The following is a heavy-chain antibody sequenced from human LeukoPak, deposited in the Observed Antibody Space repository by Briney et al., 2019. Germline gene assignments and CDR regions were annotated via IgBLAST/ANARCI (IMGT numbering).Heavy chain of an antibody. CDR2: ITGSGGRT. CDR1: GFTFSSYA. Sequence: PGGSLRPSCAASGFTFSSYAMNWVRQAPGKGLEWVSAITGSGGRTYYADSVKGRFTISRDNSKNTLYLQMNSLRAEDTAVYYCAKDAPLYCSSTSCLNWFDPWGQGTLVTVSS. D-gene: IGHD2-2*01. CDR3: AKDAPLYCSSTSCLNWFDP. J-gene: IGHJ5*02. V-gene: IGHV3-23*01.